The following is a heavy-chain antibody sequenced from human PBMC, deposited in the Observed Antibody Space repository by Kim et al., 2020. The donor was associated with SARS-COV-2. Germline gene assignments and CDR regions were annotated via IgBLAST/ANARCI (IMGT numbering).Heavy chain of an antibody. Sequence: SETLSLTCAVYGGSFSGYYWSWIRQPPGKGLEWIGEINHSGSTNYNPSLKSRVTISVDTSKNQFSLKLSSVTAADTAVYYCASGGSYYDSSGPAEYFQHWGQGTLVTVSS. CDR2: INHSGST. CDR3: ASGGSYYDSSGPAEYFQH. J-gene: IGHJ1*01. CDR1: GGSFSGYY. D-gene: IGHD3-22*01. V-gene: IGHV4-34*01.